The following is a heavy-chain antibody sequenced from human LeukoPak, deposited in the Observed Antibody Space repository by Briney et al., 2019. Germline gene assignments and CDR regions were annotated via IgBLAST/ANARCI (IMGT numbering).Heavy chain of an antibody. Sequence: PGGSLRLSCAASALTFSSYAMSWVRQAPGKGLEWVSGISGSGASTYYADSVKGRFTISRDNSKNTLYLQMNSLRAEDTAVYYCAKETASGYGAFDIWGQGTMVTGSS. D-gene: IGHD3-22*01. CDR2: ISGSGAST. J-gene: IGHJ3*02. CDR3: AKETASGYGAFDI. V-gene: IGHV3-23*01. CDR1: ALTFSSYA.